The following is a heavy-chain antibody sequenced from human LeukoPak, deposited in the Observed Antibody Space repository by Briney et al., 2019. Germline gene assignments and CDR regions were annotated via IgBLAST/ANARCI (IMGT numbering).Heavy chain of an antibody. D-gene: IGHD2-2*01. CDR2: INSDGSST. CDR1: GFTFSSYW. CDR3: ARVPLAPAIDY. J-gene: IGHJ4*02. V-gene: IGHV3-74*01. Sequence: GGSLRLSCAASGFTFSSYWMHWVRQAPGKGLVWVSRINSDGSSTSYADSVKGRFTISRDNAKNTLYLQMNSLRAEDTAVYYCARVPLAPAIDYWGQGTLVTVSS.